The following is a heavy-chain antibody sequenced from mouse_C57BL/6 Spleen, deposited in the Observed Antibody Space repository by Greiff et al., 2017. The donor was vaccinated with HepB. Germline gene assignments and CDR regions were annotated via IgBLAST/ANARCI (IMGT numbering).Heavy chain of an antibody. D-gene: IGHD3-2*02. CDR1: GFTFSSYA. Sequence: EVQLVESGGGLVKPGGSLKLSCAASGFTFSSYAMSWVRQTPEKRLEWVATISDGGSYTYYPDNVKGRFTISRDNAKNNLYLQMSHLKSEDTAMYYCAHLDSSGYDAMDCWGQGTSVTVSS. V-gene: IGHV5-4*01. CDR2: ISDGGSYT. CDR3: AHLDSSGYDAMDC. J-gene: IGHJ4*01.